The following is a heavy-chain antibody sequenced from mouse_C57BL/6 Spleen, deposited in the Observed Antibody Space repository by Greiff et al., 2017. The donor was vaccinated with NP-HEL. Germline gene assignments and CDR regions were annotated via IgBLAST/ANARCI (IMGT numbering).Heavy chain of an antibody. J-gene: IGHJ3*01. CDR3: ARWGQDPYEYDGAWFAY. V-gene: IGHV1-55*01. Sequence: QVQLQQPGAELVKPGASVKMSCKASGYTFTSYWITWVKQRPGQGLEWIGDIYPGSGSTNYNEKFKSKATLTVDTSSSPAYMQLSSLTSEDSAVYYWARWGQDPYEYDGAWFAYWGQGTLVTVSA. CDR1: GYTFTSYW. D-gene: IGHD2-4*01. CDR2: IYPGSGST.